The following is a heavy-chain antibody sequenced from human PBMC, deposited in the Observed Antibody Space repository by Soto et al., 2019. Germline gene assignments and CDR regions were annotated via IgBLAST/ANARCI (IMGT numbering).Heavy chain of an antibody. D-gene: IGHD1-26*01. CDR3: ARTGRSSGSPLPY. V-gene: IGHV3-23*01. Sequence: GSLRLSCAASGFTFSSYAMSWVRQAPGKGLEWVSAISGSGGSTYYADSVKGRFTISRDNSKNTLYLQMNSLRAEDTAVYYCARTGRSSGSPLPYWGQGTLVTVSS. CDR2: ISGSGGST. CDR1: GFTFSSYA. J-gene: IGHJ4*02.